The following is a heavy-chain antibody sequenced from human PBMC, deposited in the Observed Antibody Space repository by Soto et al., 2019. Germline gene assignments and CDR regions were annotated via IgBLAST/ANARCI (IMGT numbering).Heavy chain of an antibody. V-gene: IGHV1-69*01. CDR1: GDTFSSYA. Sequence: QVQLVQSGAEVKKPGSSVKVSCKASGDTFSSYAINWVRQAPGQGLEWMGGFIPMFGTANYAQKFKGRVTITAGESTITVYMELSSLRSEDTAVYYCARVGPAHYYDSSGYYSPLDYWGQGTLVTVSS. D-gene: IGHD3-22*01. CDR3: ARVGPAHYYDSSGYYSPLDY. CDR2: FIPMFGTA. J-gene: IGHJ4*02.